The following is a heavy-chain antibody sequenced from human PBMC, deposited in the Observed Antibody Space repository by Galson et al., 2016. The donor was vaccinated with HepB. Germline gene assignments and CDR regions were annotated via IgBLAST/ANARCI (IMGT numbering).Heavy chain of an antibody. J-gene: IGHJ4*02. CDR3: ARESPSMFAEIDY. Sequence: SETLSLTCSVSGGSISSSTSYWAWIRQSPKRGLEWIGSMYYNGDSAYHPSFRSRVTISGDTSKNQFSLSLTSVTAADTAVYYCARESPSMFAEIDYWGQGRLVIVSS. V-gene: IGHV4-39*07. D-gene: IGHD3-10*02. CDR1: GGSISSSTSY. CDR2: MYYNGDS.